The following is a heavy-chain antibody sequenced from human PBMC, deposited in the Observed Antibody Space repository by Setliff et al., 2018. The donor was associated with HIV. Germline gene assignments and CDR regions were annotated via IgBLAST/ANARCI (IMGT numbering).Heavy chain of an antibody. CDR3: AKDIQCSGGSCKHFDY. V-gene: IGHV3-23*01. CDR2: IIDSGGST. CDR1: GFTFSTYA. Sequence: GGSLRLSCVASGFTFSTYAMSWVRQAPGKGLEWVSTIIDSGGSTYYADSVEGRFTISRDNSKNTVYLQMNSLRDEDTAVYFCAKDIQCSGGSCKHFDYWGQGTLVTVSS. D-gene: IGHD2-15*01. J-gene: IGHJ4*02.